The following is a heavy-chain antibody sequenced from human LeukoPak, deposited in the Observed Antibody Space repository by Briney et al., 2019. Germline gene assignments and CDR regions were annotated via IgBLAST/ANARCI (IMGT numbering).Heavy chain of an antibody. CDR3: ASTPYYYGSGSYYKEGPGGWFDP. CDR1: GFTFNNYA. D-gene: IGHD3-10*01. Sequence: GGSLRLSCTASGFTFNNYAMHWVRQAPGKGLEWVSVVSSDGNNKFYSDSMKGRFTISRDNSKNTIYLQMISLRAEDTAVYYCASTPYYYGSGSYYKEGPGGWFDPWGQGTLVTVSS. CDR2: VSSDGNNK. V-gene: IGHV3-30*04. J-gene: IGHJ5*02.